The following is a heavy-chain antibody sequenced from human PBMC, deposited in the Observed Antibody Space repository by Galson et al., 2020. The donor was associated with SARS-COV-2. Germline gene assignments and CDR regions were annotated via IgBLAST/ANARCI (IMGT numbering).Heavy chain of an antibody. Sequence: GASVKVSCKVSGYTLTELSMHWVRQAPGKGLEWMGGFDPEDGETIYAQKFQGRVTMTEDTSTDTAYMELSSLRSEDTAVYYCATTTAMVTTDTRTWFDPWGQGTLVTVSS. CDR3: ATTTAMVTTDTRTWFDP. CDR2: FDPEDGET. D-gene: IGHD5-18*01. J-gene: IGHJ5*02. V-gene: IGHV1-24*01. CDR1: GYTLTELS.